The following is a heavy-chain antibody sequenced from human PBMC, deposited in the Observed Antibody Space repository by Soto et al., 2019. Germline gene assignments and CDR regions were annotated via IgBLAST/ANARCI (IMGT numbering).Heavy chain of an antibody. D-gene: IGHD6-6*01. V-gene: IGHV1-69*01. CDR1: GGTFSSYA. J-gene: IGHJ6*02. Sequence: QVQLVQSGAEVKKPGSSVKVSCKASGGTFSSYAITWVRQAPGQGLEWMGRIIPIFGTANNNKRFQGRVTITADESTSTAYMELSSLRSEDTAVYYCARNEYSTTFYYYGMDVWGQGTTVTVSS. CDR3: ARNEYSTTFYYYGMDV. CDR2: IIPIFGTA.